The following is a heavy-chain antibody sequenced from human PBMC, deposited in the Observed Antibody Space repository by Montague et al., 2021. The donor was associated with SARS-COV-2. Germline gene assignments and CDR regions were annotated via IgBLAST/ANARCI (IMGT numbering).Heavy chain of an antibody. CDR2: IYYSGTA. CDR3: ARLVGGRGTRFDP. V-gene: IGHV4-59*08. J-gene: IGHJ5*02. Sequence: SETLSLTCTVSGGSISTCYWSWIRQPPGKGLEWIGYIYYSGTANYNPSLKSRVTISVDTSKNQFSLKVRSVTAADTAVYYCARLVGGRGTRFDPWGQGTLVTVSS. D-gene: IGHD4-23*01. CDR1: GGSISTCY.